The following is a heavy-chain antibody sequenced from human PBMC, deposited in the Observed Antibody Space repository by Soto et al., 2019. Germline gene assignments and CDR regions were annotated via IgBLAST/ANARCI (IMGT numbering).Heavy chain of an antibody. CDR2: ISAYNGNT. D-gene: IGHD2-2*01. CDR1: GYTFTSYG. Sequence: QVQLVQSGAEVKKPGASVKVSCKASGYTFTSYGISWVRQAPGQGLEWMGWISAYNGNTNYAQKLQGRVTMTTDTSTXXAXMXXRSLRSDDPAVYYCAREGYCISTSGRHYDYYGMDVWGQGTTVTVSS. J-gene: IGHJ6*02. CDR3: AREGYCISTSGRHYDYYGMDV. V-gene: IGHV1-18*01.